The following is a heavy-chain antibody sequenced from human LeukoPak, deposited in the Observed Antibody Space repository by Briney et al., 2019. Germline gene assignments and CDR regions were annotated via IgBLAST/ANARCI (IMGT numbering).Heavy chain of an antibody. J-gene: IGHJ4*02. D-gene: IGHD2-15*01. CDR3: AKSPPRCSGGSCYGY. CDR1: GFTFSSFA. V-gene: IGHV3-23*01. Sequence: GGSLRLSCAASGFTFSSFALSWVRQAPGKGLEWISGISGSGGRTDYADSVKGRFTISRDNSKNTPYLQMSSLRADDTALYYCAKSPPRCSGGSCYGYWGQGTLVTVSS. CDR2: ISGSGGRT.